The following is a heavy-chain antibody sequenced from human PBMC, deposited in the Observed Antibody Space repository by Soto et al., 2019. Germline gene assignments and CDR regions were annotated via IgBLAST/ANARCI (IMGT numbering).Heavy chain of an antibody. CDR3: ARDSNSSSDY. D-gene: IGHD6-6*01. V-gene: IGHV3-48*02. CDR2: IKSDSSGI. Sequence: EVQLVESGGGLVQPGGSLRLSCAASGFTFSGYNMNWIRQAPGKGLEWVSCIKSDSSGIWYADSVKGRFTMSRDNAKNSLHLQMNSLRDEDTAVYFCARDSNSSSDYWGQGTLVAVSS. CDR1: GFTFSGYN. J-gene: IGHJ4*02.